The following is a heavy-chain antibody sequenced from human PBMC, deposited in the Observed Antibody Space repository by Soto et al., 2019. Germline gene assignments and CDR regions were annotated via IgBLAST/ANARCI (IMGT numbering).Heavy chain of an antibody. D-gene: IGHD6-19*01. CDR1: GYTFTNYG. Sequence: ASVKVSCKASGYTFTNYGISWVRQAPGQGLEWMGWIKTYNGNTKYAQKLQGRVTMTTYTSTSTAYMELRSLRSDDTAVYYCARGVYSSDPFDYWGQGTLVTVSS. CDR2: IKTYNGNT. CDR3: ARGVYSSDPFDY. J-gene: IGHJ4*02. V-gene: IGHV1-18*01.